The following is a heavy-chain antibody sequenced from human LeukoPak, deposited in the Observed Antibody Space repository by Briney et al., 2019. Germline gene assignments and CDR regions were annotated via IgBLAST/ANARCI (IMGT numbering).Heavy chain of an antibody. V-gene: IGHV3-48*03. CDR3: ARLWGSSKDEFHI. D-gene: IGHD3-16*01. CDR2: ISNSGTGI. CDR1: GFTFSSYE. J-gene: IGHJ3*02. Sequence: GGSLRLSCAASGFTFSSYEMNWVRQAPGKGLEWLSYISNSGTGIYYADSVKGRFTISRDNARHSVDLQMDSLRAQDTAVYYRARLWGSSKDEFHIWGQGTMVTVSA.